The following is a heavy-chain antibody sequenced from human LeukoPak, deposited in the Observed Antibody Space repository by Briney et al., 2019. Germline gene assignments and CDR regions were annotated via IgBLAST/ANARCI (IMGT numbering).Heavy chain of an antibody. V-gene: IGHV1-46*01. CDR3: ATLDSSGINFDY. D-gene: IGHD6-19*01. CDR2: INPSGGST. Sequence: GATVKVSCKASGYTFTSYYMHWVRQAPGQGLEWMGIINPSGGSTSYAQKFQGRVTMTRDTSTSTVYMELSSLRSEDTAVYYCATLDSSGINFDYWGQGTLVTVSS. J-gene: IGHJ4*02. CDR1: GYTFTSYY.